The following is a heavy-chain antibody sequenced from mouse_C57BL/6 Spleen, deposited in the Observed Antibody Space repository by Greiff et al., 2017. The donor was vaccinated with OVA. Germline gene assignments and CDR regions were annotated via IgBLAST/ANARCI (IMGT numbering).Heavy chain of an antibody. Sequence: QVQLKESGAELVRPGASVTLSCKASGYTFTDYEMHWVKQTPVHGLEWIGAIDPETGGTASNQKFKGKAILTADKSSSTAYMELRSLTSEDSAVYYCTRSYYGSSYAMDYWGQGTSVTVSS. CDR3: TRSYYGSSYAMDY. V-gene: IGHV1-15*01. D-gene: IGHD1-1*01. J-gene: IGHJ4*01. CDR2: IDPETGGT. CDR1: GYTFTDYE.